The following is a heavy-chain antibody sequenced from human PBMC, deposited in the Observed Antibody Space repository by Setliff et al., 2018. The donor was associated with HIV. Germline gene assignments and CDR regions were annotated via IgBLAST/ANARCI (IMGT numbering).Heavy chain of an antibody. J-gene: IGHJ4*01. V-gene: IGHV4-34*01. CDR1: GVSISTYY. CDR2: VNHSGGT. D-gene: IGHD2-15*01. CDR3: ARRILRSAFDF. Sequence: SETLSLTCTVSGVSISTYYWSWIRQSPGKRLEWLGEVNHSGGTNYNPSLKRRLIISSDASKNQFSLRLKSVTAADTAVYFCARRILRSAFDFWGHGTLVTVSS.